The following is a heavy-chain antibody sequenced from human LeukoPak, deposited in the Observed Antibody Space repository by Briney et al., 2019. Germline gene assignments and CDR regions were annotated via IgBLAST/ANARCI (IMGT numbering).Heavy chain of an antibody. V-gene: IGHV1-2*02. Sequence: GSPKVSCKASGYTFTGYYMHWVRQAPGQGLEWMGWINPNSGGTNYAQKFQGRVTMTGDTSISTAYMELSRLRSDDTAVYYCARAFTVTTQSAAFDIWGQGTMVTVSS. CDR2: INPNSGGT. CDR1: GYTFTGYY. J-gene: IGHJ3*02. D-gene: IGHD4-17*01. CDR3: ARAFTVTTQSAAFDI.